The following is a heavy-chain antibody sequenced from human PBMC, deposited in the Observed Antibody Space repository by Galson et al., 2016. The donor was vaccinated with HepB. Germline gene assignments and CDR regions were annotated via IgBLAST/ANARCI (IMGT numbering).Heavy chain of an antibody. CDR1: GFSLSTSEVG. V-gene: IGHV2-5*02. CDR2: IYWDDEK. D-gene: IGHD6-13*01. Sequence: PALVKPTQTLTLTCTFSGFSLSTSEVGVGWIRQPPGKALEWLAFIYWDDEKRYSPSLKSRLAITKDTSKNQVVLIMTNMDPVDTATYYCARRRVGSGWSTVYYYDMDVWGEGTTVTGSS. J-gene: IGHJ6*03. CDR3: ARRRVGSGWSTVYYYDMDV.